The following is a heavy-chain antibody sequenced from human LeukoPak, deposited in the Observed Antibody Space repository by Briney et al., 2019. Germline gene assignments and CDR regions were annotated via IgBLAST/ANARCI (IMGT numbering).Heavy chain of an antibody. V-gene: IGHV3-9*01. CDR2: ISWNSGSI. J-gene: IGHJ4*02. CDR3: AKDMTLDYYGSTMGDY. CDR1: GFTFDDYA. Sequence: GGSLRLSCAASGFTFDDYAMHWVRQAPGKGLEWVSGISWNSGSIGYADSVKGRFTISRDNAKNSLYLQMNSLRAEDTALYYCAKDMTLDYYGSTMGDYWGQGTLVTVSS. D-gene: IGHD3-10*01.